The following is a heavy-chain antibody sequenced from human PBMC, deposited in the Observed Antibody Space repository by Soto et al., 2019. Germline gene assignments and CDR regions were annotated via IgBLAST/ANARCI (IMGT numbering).Heavy chain of an antibody. J-gene: IGHJ6*02. V-gene: IGHV3-23*01. Sequence: GGGLRRSCPAPCFTFSSAAMTWLGQARAQGREWISAISGSGGSAYYADSAKRRFTISRDNTKNTMYLKMNSLRAEDTAVYYCAKVSGRGPTVYYYYYDMDVWGQGTPVTVSS. CDR3: AKVSGRGPTVYYYYYDMDV. CDR2: ISGSGGSA. D-gene: IGHD3-10*01. CDR1: CFTFSSAA.